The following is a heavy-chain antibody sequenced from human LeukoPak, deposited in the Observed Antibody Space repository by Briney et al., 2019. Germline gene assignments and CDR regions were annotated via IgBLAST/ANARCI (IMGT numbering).Heavy chain of an antibody. V-gene: IGHV3-21*01. CDR2: ITSSGTYI. D-gene: IGHD1-26*01. CDR1: GFTFSSYE. J-gene: IGHJ6*03. CDR3: ARDPYSGNYGNYYYYYMDV. Sequence: GGSLRLSCAVSGFTFSSYEINWVHQAPGRALEWISSITSSGTYIFYADSVKGRFTISRDNAKNSLYLQMNSLGPEDTAAYYCARDPYSGNYGNYYYYYMDVWGKGTTVTISS.